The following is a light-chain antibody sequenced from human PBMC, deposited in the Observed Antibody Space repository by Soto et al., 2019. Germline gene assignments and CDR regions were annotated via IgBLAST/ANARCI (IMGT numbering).Light chain of an antibody. Sequence: IVLTQAPGTLSLSPGERASLSCRASQSVSANSLAWYQQKPGQAPRLLIYAASSRATGILDRFSGSGSGTDFTLSISRVETEDFAVYYCQQYGSSPLTFGGGTKVEIK. V-gene: IGKV3-20*01. CDR1: QSVSANS. J-gene: IGKJ4*01. CDR3: QQYGSSPLT. CDR2: AAS.